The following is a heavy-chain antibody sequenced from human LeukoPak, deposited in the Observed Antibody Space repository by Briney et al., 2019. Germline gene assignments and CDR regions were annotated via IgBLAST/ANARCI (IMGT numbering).Heavy chain of an antibody. J-gene: IGHJ4*02. CDR1: GGTFINYA. D-gene: IGHD2-15*01. CDR3: ASGSGYCSGGNCPGAY. V-gene: IGHV1-69*04. CDR2: ITHLLDRP. Sequence: EASVKVSCKASGGTFINYAITWVRQAPGQGLEWMGRITHLLDRPKYTQKFQGRVTISADKSTSTAYMELQSLTLEDTAVYYCASGSGYCSGGNCPGAYWGQGTLVTVSS.